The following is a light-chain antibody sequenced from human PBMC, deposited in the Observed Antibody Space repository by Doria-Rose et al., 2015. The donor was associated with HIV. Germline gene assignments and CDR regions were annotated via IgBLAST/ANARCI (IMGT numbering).Light chain of an antibody. V-gene: IGKV3-20*01. Sequence: EIVLTQYPGTLSLSPWERDSLSCRASQSFSSTYLAWYQQKAGKAPSLLIYDGSTRATGIADRFSASGSGTDFTLTINRLEPEDFALYYCHQYGTSWTFGQGTKVEI. CDR2: DGS. CDR3: HQYGTSWT. J-gene: IGKJ1*01. CDR1: QSFSSTY.